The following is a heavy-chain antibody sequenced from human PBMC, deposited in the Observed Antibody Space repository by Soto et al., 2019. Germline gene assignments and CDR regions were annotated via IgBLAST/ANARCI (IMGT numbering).Heavy chain of an antibody. CDR1: GGTFSSYA. CDR2: IIPIFGTA. V-gene: IGHV1-69*13. J-gene: IGHJ6*02. CDR3: ARDQRGYSYGWGWYYYYGMDV. D-gene: IGHD5-18*01. Sequence: GASVKVSCKASGGTFSSYAISWVRQAPRQGLEWMGGIIPIFGTANYAQKFQGRVTITADESTSTAYMELSSLRSEDTAVYYCARDQRGYSYGWGWYYYYGMDVWGQGTTVTVSS.